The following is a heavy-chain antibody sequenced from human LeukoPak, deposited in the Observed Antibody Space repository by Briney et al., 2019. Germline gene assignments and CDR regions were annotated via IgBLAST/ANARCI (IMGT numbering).Heavy chain of an antibody. Sequence: GESLKISCKVSGYSFTSNWIAWVHQMPGKGLEWMGIIYPGDSDARYSPSFQGQVTISADKSISTAYLQWSSLKASDTAMYYCARGYYYFDYWGQGTLVTVSS. J-gene: IGHJ4*02. V-gene: IGHV5-51*07. CDR1: GYSFTSNW. CDR3: ARGYYYFDY. CDR2: IYPGDSDA. D-gene: IGHD2-15*01.